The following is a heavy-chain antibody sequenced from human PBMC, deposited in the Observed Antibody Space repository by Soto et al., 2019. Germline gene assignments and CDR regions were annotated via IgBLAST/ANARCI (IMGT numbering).Heavy chain of an antibody. V-gene: IGHV4-31*03. CDR3: ARELGSSGYYGY. J-gene: IGHJ4*02. CDR2: IYYSGST. CDR1: GFSLSTSGMC. D-gene: IGHD3-22*01. Sequence: SGPTLVNPTQTLTLTCTFSGFSLSTSGMCVSWIRQHPGKGLEWIGYIYYSGSTYYNPSLKSRVTISVDTSKNQFSLKLSSVTAADTAVYYCARELGSSGYYGYWGQGTLVTVSS.